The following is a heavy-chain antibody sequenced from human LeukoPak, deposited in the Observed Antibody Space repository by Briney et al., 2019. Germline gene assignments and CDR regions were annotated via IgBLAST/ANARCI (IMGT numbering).Heavy chain of an antibody. D-gene: IGHD5-18*01. CDR2: IYYSGGT. Sequence: SGTLSLTCAVSGDSITSDKWWTWVRQPPGKGLEWIGYIYYSGGTYYNPSLKSRVTISIDTSKNQFSLKLSSVTAADTAVYYCARERNGGYSYGFDYWGQGTLVTVSS. J-gene: IGHJ4*02. CDR3: ARERNGGYSYGFDY. CDR1: GDSITSDKW. V-gene: IGHV4-4*02.